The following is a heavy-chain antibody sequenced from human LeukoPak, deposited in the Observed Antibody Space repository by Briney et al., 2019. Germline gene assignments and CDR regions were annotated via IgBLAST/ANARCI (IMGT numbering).Heavy chain of an antibody. CDR2: IKSKTDGGTT. CDR3: TTGKTDTMVRGVTLWHYYYYMDV. V-gene: IGHV3-15*01. CDR1: GFTFSNAW. Sequence: KAGGSLRLSCAASGFTFSNAWMSWVRQASGKGLEWVGRIKSKTDGGTTDYAAPVKGRFTISRDDSKNTLYLQMNSLKTEDTAVYYCTTGKTDTMVRGVTLWHYYYYMDVWGKGTTVTISS. J-gene: IGHJ6*03. D-gene: IGHD3-10*01.